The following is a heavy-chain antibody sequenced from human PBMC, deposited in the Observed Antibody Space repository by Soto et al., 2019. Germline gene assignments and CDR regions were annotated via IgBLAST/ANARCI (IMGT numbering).Heavy chain of an antibody. CDR2: IFHGGNT. CDR1: GSFISSGNY. J-gene: IGHJ3*01. D-gene: IGHD2-15*01. V-gene: IGHV4-38-2*01. Sequence: SETLSLTCAVSGSFISSGNYWGWIRKPPGKGLEWIGSIFHGGNTYYNPSLKSRVTISVDMSKNQFSLKLNSVTAADTAVYYCARARWYDAFDVWGQGTVVTVSS. CDR3: ARARWYDAFDV.